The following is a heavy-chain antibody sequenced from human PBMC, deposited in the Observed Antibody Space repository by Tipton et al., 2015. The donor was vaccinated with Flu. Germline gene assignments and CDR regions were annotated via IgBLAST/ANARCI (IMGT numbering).Heavy chain of an antibody. J-gene: IGHJ6*02. CDR3: ARDQGFGGGLTYDYYALDV. CDR1: GYSISRGYY. CDR2: IYYSGST. V-gene: IGHV4-38-2*02. D-gene: IGHD3-10*01. Sequence: TLSLTCAVTGYSISRGYYWGWIRQPPGKGLEWIGSIYYSGSTYYNPSLESRLTISVDSSKNQFSLTLYSVTAADTAFYYCARDQGFGGGLTYDYYALDVWGQGTTVTVSS.